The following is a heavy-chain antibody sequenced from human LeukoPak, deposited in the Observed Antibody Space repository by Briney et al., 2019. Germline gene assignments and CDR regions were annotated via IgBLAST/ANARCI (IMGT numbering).Heavy chain of an antibody. V-gene: IGHV3-74*01. CDR1: GLTFSSHW. Sequence: GGSLRLSCAASGLTFSSHWKHWVRQAPGKGLVWVSRITNDGSSTTYADSVKGRFTISRDNAKNMLYLQVNSLRAENTAVYYCARTPPGSYRFDSWGQGTLVTVSS. CDR3: ARTPPGSYRFDS. D-gene: IGHD1-26*01. CDR2: ITNDGSST. J-gene: IGHJ4*02.